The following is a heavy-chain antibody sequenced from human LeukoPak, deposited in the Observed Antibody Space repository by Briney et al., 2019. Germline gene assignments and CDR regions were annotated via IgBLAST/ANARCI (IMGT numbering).Heavy chain of an antibody. J-gene: IGHJ4*02. V-gene: IGHV4-30-2*01. D-gene: IGHD2-21*01. CDR1: GGSISSGGYS. CDR3: ARGCAATIDY. Sequence: SETLSLTCAVSGGSISSGGYSWSWIRQPPGKGLEWIGYIYHSGSTYYNPSLKSRVTISVDRSKNQFSLKLSSVTAADTAVYYCARGCAATIDYWGQGTLVTVSS. CDR2: IYHSGST.